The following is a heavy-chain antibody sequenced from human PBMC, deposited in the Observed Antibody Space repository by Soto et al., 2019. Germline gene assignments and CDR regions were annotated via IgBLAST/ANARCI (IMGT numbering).Heavy chain of an antibody. CDR2: IYWDDDK. CDR1: GFSLSTSGVG. V-gene: IGHV2-5*02. CDR3: AHRPTRFGGGYFDY. D-gene: IGHD3-10*02. Sequence: QITLKESGPTLVKPTQTLTLTCTFSGFSLSTSGVGVGWIRQPPGKALEWLALIYWDDDKRYSPSLKSRLTIPKHTSKNQVVLTRTNMDPVDTAPYYCAHRPTRFGGGYFDYWGQGTLVTVSS. J-gene: IGHJ4*02.